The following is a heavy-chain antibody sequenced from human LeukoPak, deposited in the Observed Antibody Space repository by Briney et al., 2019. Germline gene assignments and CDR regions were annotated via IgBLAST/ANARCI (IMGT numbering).Heavy chain of an antibody. CDR2: ISYDGSNK. CDR1: GFTFSSYA. V-gene: IGHV3-30*01. CDR3: ARVMSWNLIDAFDI. J-gene: IGHJ3*02. Sequence: GGSLRLFCAASGFTFSSYAMHWVRQAPGKGLEWVAVISYDGSNKYYADSVKGRFTISRDNSKNTLYLQMNSLRAEGTAVYYCARVMSWNLIDAFDIWGQGTMVTVSS. D-gene: IGHD1-7*01.